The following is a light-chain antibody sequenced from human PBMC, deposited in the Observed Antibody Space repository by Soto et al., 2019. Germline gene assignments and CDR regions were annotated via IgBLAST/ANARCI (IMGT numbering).Light chain of an antibody. CDR2: GAS. J-gene: IGKJ5*01. Sequence: EIVMTQSPATLSMSPGERATLSCXASQSVSSNLAWYQQKPGQAPRLLIYGASTRATGIPARFSGSGSGTEFTLTISSLQSEDFAVYYCQQYNNWPPSITFGQGTRLEIK. CDR3: QQYNNWPPSIT. V-gene: IGKV3D-15*01. CDR1: QSVSSN.